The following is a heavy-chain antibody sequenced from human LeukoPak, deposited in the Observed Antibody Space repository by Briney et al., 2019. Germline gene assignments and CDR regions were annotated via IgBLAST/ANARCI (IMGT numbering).Heavy chain of an antibody. J-gene: IGHJ6*03. D-gene: IGHD6-13*01. V-gene: IGHV4-61*09. CDR3: ARLSRGGHYYMDV. CDR2: IYTSGST. Sequence: SQTLSLTCTVSGGSISSGGYYWSWIRQPPGKGLEWIGYIYTSGSTNYNPSLKSRVTISVDTSKNQFSLKLSSVTAADTAVYYCARLSRGGHYYMDVWGKGTTVTVSS. CDR1: GGSISSGGYY.